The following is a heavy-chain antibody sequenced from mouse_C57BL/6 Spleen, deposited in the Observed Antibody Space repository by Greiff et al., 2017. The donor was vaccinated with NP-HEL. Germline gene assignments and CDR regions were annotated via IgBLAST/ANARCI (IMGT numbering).Heavy chain of an antibody. D-gene: IGHD2-2*01. CDR1: GFTFSSYT. V-gene: IGHV5-9*01. CDR2: ISGGGGNT. CDR3: ARPSIYYGYAWFAY. Sequence: EVKLVESGGGLVKPGGSLKLSCAASGFTFSSYTMSWVRQTPEKRLEWVATISGGGGNTYYPDSVKGRFTISRDNAKNTLYLQMSSLRSEDTALYYCARPSIYYGYAWFAYWGQGTLVTVSA. J-gene: IGHJ3*01.